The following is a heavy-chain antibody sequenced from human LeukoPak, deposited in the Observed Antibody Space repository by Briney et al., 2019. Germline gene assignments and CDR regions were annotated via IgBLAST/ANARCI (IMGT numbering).Heavy chain of an antibody. J-gene: IGHJ4*02. CDR3: ARQRFNYFDS. CDR2: IYHSGST. V-gene: IGHV4-59*08. D-gene: IGHD3-3*01. CDR1: GASLNVCY. Sequence: SETLSLTCTVSGASLNVCYWSWIRQPPGKGLEWIGYIYHSGSTYYNTSLKSRVTISIDTSTNHFSLRLNSVTAADTAVYYCARQRFNYFDSWGQGTLVAVSS.